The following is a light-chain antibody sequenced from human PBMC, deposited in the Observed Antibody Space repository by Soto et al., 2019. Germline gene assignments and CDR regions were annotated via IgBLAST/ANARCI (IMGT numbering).Light chain of an antibody. V-gene: IGKV3-20*01. CDR2: DAS. J-gene: IGKJ1*01. CDR1: QSITRSY. Sequence: EIVLTQSPGTLSLSPGERATLSCRASQSITRSYIAWYQQKPGQAPRLLIYDASSRATGIPDRFGGSGSGTDFTLTISRLEPEDFAVYYCKQYSSSPETFGQGTKV. CDR3: KQYSSSPET.